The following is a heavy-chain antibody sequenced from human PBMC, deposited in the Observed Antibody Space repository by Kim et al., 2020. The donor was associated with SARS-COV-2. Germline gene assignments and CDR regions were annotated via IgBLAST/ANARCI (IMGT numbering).Heavy chain of an antibody. V-gene: IGHV3-15*01. CDR2: IKSKANGGTT. J-gene: IGHJ4*02. CDR1: GFTFSNAW. CDR3: TTIVGTTTPSD. D-gene: IGHD1-26*01. Sequence: GGSLRLSCAASGFTFSNAWMYWIRQAPGKGLEWVGRIKSKANGGTTDYAAPVTGRFTISRDDSKNTLYLQMNSIKTEDTARYYCTTIVGTTTPSDWGQGTLVTVSS.